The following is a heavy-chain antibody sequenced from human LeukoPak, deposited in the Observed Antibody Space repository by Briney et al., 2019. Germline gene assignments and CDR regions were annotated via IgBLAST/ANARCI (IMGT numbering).Heavy chain of an antibody. CDR1: GFTFSSYS. J-gene: IGHJ5*02. Sequence: GGTLRLSCAASGFTFSSYSMNWVRQAPGKGLERVSSISSSSSYIYYADSVEGRFTISRDNAKNSLYLQMNSLRAEDTAVYYCARESTEDYYDSSGYPPWGQGTLVTVSS. V-gene: IGHV3-21*01. CDR3: ARESTEDYYDSSGYPP. CDR2: ISSSSSYI. D-gene: IGHD3-22*01.